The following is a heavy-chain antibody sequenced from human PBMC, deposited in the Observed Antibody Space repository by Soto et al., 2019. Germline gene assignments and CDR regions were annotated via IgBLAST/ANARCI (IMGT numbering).Heavy chain of an antibody. J-gene: IGHJ5*02. Sequence: SETLSLTCAVSGYSISSGYYWGWIRQPPGKGLEWIGSIYHSGSTYYNPSLKSRVTISVDTSKNQFSLKLSSVTAADTAVYYCARGYSSGWCLNWFGPWGQGTLVTVTS. CDR2: IYHSGST. CDR3: ARGYSSGWCLNWFGP. V-gene: IGHV4-38-2*01. D-gene: IGHD6-19*01. CDR1: GYSISSGYY.